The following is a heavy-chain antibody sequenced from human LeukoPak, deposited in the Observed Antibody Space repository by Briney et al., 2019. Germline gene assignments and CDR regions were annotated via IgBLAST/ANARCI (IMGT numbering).Heavy chain of an antibody. CDR1: GASISSGGYY. V-gene: IGHV4-61*02. J-gene: IGHJ4*02. Sequence: PSETLSLTCTVSGASISSGGYYWSWIRQPAGKGLEWIGRIYTSGSTNYNPSLKSRVTMSVDTSKNQFSLKLSSVTAADTAVYYCARSSGGSTSWGYFDYWGQGTLVTVSS. D-gene: IGHD2-2*01. CDR2: IYTSGST. CDR3: ARSSGGSTSWGYFDY.